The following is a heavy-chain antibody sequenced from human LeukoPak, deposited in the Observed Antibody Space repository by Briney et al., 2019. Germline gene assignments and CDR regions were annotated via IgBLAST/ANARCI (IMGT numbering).Heavy chain of an antibody. D-gene: IGHD1-26*01. CDR2: IRLDGSNK. J-gene: IGHJ5*02. CDR1: GFTFSSYG. CDR3: ARDVSGSYYWFDP. V-gene: IGHV3-30*02. Sequence: GGSLRLSCAASGFTFSSYGMHWVRQAPGKGLEWVSFIRLDGSNKYYADSVKVRFTISRDNSKNTLYLQMNSLRAEDTAVYYCARDVSGSYYWFDPWGQGTLVTVSS.